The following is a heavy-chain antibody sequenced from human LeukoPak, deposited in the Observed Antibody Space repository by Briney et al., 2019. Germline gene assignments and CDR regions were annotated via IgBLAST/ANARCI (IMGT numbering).Heavy chain of an antibody. CDR2: MNPNSGNT. CDR1: GYTFTGYY. V-gene: IGHV1-8*02. CDR3: ARAKRDYYGSGSNFDY. J-gene: IGHJ4*02. Sequence: ASVKVSCKASGYTFTGYYMHWVRQAPGQGLEWMGWMNPNSGNTGYAQKFQGRVTMTRNTSISTAYMELSSLRSEDTAVYYCARAKRDYYGSGSNFDYWGQGTLVTVSS. D-gene: IGHD3-10*01.